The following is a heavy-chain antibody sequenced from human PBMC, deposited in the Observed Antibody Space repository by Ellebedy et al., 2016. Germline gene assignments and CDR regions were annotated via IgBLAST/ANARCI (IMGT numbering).Heavy chain of an antibody. CDR3: TTLFGGGTTDFSFYGMDV. CDR2: IKSKTDGETT. V-gene: IGHV3-15*01. D-gene: IGHD1-1*01. Sequence: GGSLRLSXAASGFTFTNAYMSWVRQAPGKGLEWVGRIKSKTDGETTDYAAPVKGRFTISRDDSRNTVYLQMSSLKTEDTAVYYCTTLFGGGTTDFSFYGMDVWGQGTTVTVSS. J-gene: IGHJ6*02. CDR1: GFTFTNAY.